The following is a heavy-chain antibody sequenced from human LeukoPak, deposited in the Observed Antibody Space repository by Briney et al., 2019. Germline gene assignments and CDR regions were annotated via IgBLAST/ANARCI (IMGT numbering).Heavy chain of an antibody. J-gene: IGHJ4*02. Sequence: GGSLRLSCAASGFTFSSHAMHWVRQAPGKGLEWVAVISYEGSNKYYADSVKGRFTISRDNSKNTLYLQMNSLRAEDTAVYYCARDRQDYDSSGSCPDYWGQGTLVTVSS. CDR2: ISYEGSNK. CDR1: GFTFSSHA. D-gene: IGHD3-22*01. V-gene: IGHV3-30*04. CDR3: ARDRQDYDSSGSCPDY.